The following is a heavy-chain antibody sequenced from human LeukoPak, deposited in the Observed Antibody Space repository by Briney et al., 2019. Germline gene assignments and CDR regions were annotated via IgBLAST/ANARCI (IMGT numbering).Heavy chain of an antibody. Sequence: ASVKVSCKASGYTFTGYYMHWVRQAPGQGVEWMGWINPNSGGTNYAQKFQGRVTMTEDTSTDTAYMELSSLRSEDTAVYYCATVGIVGATSLGYWGQGTLVTVSS. CDR2: INPNSGGT. CDR3: ATVGIVGATSLGY. J-gene: IGHJ4*02. D-gene: IGHD1-26*01. CDR1: GYTFTGYY. V-gene: IGHV1-2*02.